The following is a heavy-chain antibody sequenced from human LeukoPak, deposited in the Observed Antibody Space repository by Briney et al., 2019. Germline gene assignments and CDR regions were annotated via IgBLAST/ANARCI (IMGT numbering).Heavy chain of an antibody. J-gene: IGHJ4*02. CDR3: ASDPGIVSAPAAIHFDY. Sequence: SETLSLTCTVSGGSISSSSYYWGWLRQPPGKGLEWTGSIYYSGTTYYNPSLRSRVTISVDTSKNQFSLRLSSVTAADTAAYFCASDPGIVSAPAAIHFDYWSQGTLVTVSS. CDR2: IYYSGTT. CDR1: GGSISSSSYY. D-gene: IGHD2-2*02. V-gene: IGHV4-39*07.